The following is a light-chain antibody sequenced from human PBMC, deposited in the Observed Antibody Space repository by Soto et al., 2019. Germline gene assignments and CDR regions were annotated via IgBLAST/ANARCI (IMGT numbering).Light chain of an antibody. V-gene: IGKV1-39*01. Sequence: IQLTQSPSSLSASVGASVTSHXRASESISTYLDWYQQTTGXAPKXXXDAXSSLQRGGPSRLSGSGSGTDFTLTISSLQPEDFATYYCQQSYSTPRTFGGGTKVDIK. J-gene: IGKJ4*01. CDR1: ESISTY. CDR3: QQSYSTPRT. CDR2: AXS.